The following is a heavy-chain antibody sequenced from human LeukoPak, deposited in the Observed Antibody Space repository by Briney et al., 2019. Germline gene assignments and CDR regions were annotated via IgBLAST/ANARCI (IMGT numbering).Heavy chain of an antibody. V-gene: IGHV3-23*01. CDR2: ISGSGGST. D-gene: IGHD3-16*01. J-gene: IGHJ4*02. Sequence: GGSLRLSCAASGFTFSSYAMSWVRQAPGKGLEWVSGISGSGGSTYYADSVKGRFTISRDNAKNSLYLQMNSLRAEDTAVYYCATVRGYYFDYWGQGTLVTVSS. CDR1: GFTFSSYA. CDR3: ATVRGYYFDY.